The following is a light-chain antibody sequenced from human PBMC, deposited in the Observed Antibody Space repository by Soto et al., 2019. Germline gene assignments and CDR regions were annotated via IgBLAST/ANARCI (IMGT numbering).Light chain of an antibody. CDR2: GAS. CDR3: QQANSLPFT. CDR1: QSIGTW. Sequence: DIQMTQSPSSVSASIGDRVTITCRASQSIGTWLAWYQQKPGKAPTLLIYGASTLQSGVPSRFSGSGSGTDFTLTITNLQAEDSAIYYCQQANSLPFTFGPGTKVDMK. V-gene: IGKV1-12*02. J-gene: IGKJ3*01.